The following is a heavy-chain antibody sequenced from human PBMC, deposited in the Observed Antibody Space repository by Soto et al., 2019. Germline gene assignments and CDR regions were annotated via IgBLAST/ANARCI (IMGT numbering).Heavy chain of an antibody. CDR3: ARARSVSRFLEWLPPTDAFDI. Sequence: QVQLQESGPGLVKPSQTLSLTCTVSGGSISSGGYYWSWIRQHPGKGLEWIGYIYYSGSTYYNPSLRSRVTIAVDTSKNHFSLMLSSVTAADTAVYYCARARSVSRFLEWLPPTDAFDIWGQGTMVTVSS. CDR2: IYYSGST. CDR1: GGSISSGGYY. J-gene: IGHJ3*02. V-gene: IGHV4-31*03. D-gene: IGHD3-3*01.